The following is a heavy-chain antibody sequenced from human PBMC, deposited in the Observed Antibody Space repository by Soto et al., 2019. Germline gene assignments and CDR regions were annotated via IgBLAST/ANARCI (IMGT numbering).Heavy chain of an antibody. Sequence: SETLSLTCTVSGGSISSDYWSWIRQPPGKGLEWIGYIHYSGSTNHNPSLKSRVTISVDKSKNQFSLKLSSVTAADTAVYYCARDRPLGGAIYGMDVWGQGTTVT. CDR2: IHYSGST. V-gene: IGHV4-59*12. CDR3: ARDRPLGGAIYGMDV. D-gene: IGHD3-16*01. CDR1: GGSISSDY. J-gene: IGHJ6*02.